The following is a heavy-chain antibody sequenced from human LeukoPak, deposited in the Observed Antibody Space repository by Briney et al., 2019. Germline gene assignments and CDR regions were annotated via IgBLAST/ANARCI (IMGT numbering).Heavy chain of an antibody. CDR3: ARDRHYYDSSGYYYYMDV. CDR1: GGTFSSYA. D-gene: IGHD3-22*01. V-gene: IGHV1-8*03. Sequence: ASEKVSCKASGGTFSSYAISWVRQAPGQGLEWMGWMNPNSGNTGYAQKFQGRVTITRNTSISTAYMELSSLRSDDTAVYYCARDRHYYDSSGYYYYMDVWGKGTTVTVSS. J-gene: IGHJ6*03. CDR2: MNPNSGNT.